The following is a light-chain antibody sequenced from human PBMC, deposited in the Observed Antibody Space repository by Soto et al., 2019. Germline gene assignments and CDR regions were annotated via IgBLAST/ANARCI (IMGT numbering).Light chain of an antibody. CDR2: GAS. CDR1: QTVDHAY. V-gene: IGKV3-20*01. Sequence: VLTQSPGTLSLSLGDRATLSCRASQTVDHAYVAWYQQRPGQPPSLLIYGASTRDTDIPERFSGSVSGTDFTLTIRRLETEDAAVYYCQQYGNSPWTFGQGTKVEIK. CDR3: QQYGNSPWT. J-gene: IGKJ1*01.